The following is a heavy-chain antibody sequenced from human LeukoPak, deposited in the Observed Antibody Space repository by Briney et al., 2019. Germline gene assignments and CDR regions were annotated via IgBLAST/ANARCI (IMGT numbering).Heavy chain of an antibody. CDR1: GGSFSGYY. J-gene: IGHJ4*02. CDR3: ARGFYDFWSGYFTPAFDY. CDR2: INHSGST. D-gene: IGHD3-3*01. Sequence: PSETLSLTCAVYGGSFSGYYWSWIRQPPGKGLEWIGEINHSGSTNYNPSLKSRVTISVDTSKNQFSLKLSSVTAADTAVYYCARGFYDFWSGYFTPAFDYWGQGTLVTVSS. V-gene: IGHV4-34*01.